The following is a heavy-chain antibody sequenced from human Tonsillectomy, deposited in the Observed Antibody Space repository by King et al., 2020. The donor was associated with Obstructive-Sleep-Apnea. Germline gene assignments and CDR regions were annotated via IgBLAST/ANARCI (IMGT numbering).Heavy chain of an antibody. CDR2: INHSGST. D-gene: IGHD1-26*01. Sequence: QVQLQQWGTGLLKPSETLSLTCAVSGGSFSDYYWSWIRQPPGKGLEWIGEINHSGSTNFNPSLKSRVTISVDTSRNQFSLKLHSVTAADTAVYYCARVLGAAGPDYYFDYWGQGTLVTVSS. CDR1: GGSFSDYY. CDR3: ARVLGAAGPDYYFDY. V-gene: IGHV4-34*01. J-gene: IGHJ4*02.